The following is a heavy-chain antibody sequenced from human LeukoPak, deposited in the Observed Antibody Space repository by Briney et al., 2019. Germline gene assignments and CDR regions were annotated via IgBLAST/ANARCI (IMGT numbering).Heavy chain of an antibody. V-gene: IGHV4-39*01. J-gene: IGHJ4*02. CDR2: IYYSGST. D-gene: IGHD5-18*01. CDR1: GGSISSSRYY. CDR3: ARIYSYGYGFDY. Sequence: SETLSLTCTVSGGSISSSRYYWGWIRQPPGKGLEWIGSIYYSGSTYYNPSLKSRVTISVDTSKNQFSLKLSSVTAADTAVYYCARIYSYGYGFDYWGQGTLVTVSS.